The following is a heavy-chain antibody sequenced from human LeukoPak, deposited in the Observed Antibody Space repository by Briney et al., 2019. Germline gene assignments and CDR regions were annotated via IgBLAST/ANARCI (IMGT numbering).Heavy chain of an antibody. J-gene: IGHJ4*02. D-gene: IGHD6-6*01. CDR2: MSYSGSS. CDR1: GDSISNSSYY. CDR3: ARGGSSPYYFDY. V-gene: IGHV4-39*07. Sequence: SETLSLTCTVSGDSISNSSYYWDWIRQPPVKGLEWIGSMSYSGSSYYNPSLKSRVTISVDTSKNQFSLKLSSVTAADTAVYYCARGGSSPYYFDYWGQGTLVTVSS.